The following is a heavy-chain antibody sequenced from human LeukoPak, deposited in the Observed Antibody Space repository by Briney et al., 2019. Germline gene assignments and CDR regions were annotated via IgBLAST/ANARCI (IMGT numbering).Heavy chain of an antibody. CDR3: ARAGNYDFWSGYYPQPFDY. D-gene: IGHD3-3*01. V-gene: IGHV3-48*01. J-gene: IGHJ4*02. Sequence: GGSLRLSCAASGFTFSSYSMNWVRQAPGKGLEWVSYISSSSSTIFYADSVKGRFTISRDNAKNSLYLQMNSLRAEDTAVYYCARAGNYDFWSGYYPQPFDYWGQGTLVTVSS. CDR1: GFTFSSYS. CDR2: ISSSSSTI.